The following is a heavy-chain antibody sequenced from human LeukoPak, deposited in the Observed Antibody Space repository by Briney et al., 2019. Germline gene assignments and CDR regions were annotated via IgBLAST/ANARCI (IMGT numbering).Heavy chain of an antibody. CDR1: GFTFSSYA. CDR2: ISYDGSNK. J-gene: IGHJ4*02. D-gene: IGHD3-10*01. Sequence: GGSLRLSCAASGFTFSSYAMHWVRQAPGKGLEWVAVISYDGSNKYYADSVKGRFTISRDNSKNTLYLQMNSLRAEDTAVYYCASMVRGAASYWGQGTLVTVSS. V-gene: IGHV3-30*04. CDR3: ASMVRGAASY.